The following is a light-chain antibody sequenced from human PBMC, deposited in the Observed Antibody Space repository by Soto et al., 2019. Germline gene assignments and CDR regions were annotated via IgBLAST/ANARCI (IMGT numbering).Light chain of an antibody. Sequence: QSVLTQPRSVSGTPGQSVTISCTGTSSDVGTDNYVSWYQQHPGKAHKLMIYDVRQRPSGVPDRCSGSKSGNTASLTIAGQQAEDEYDYYCGSYAGSYTAVFGGGTKLTVL. CDR3: GSYAGSYTAV. V-gene: IGLV2-11*01. CDR1: SSDVGTDNY. J-gene: IGLJ2*01. CDR2: DVR.